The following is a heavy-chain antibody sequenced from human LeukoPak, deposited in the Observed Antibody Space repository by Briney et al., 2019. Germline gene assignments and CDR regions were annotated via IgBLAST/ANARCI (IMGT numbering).Heavy chain of an antibody. V-gene: IGHV3-53*01. CDR1: GFTVSSNS. CDR3: ASLNLDTAMVHEESGYYYYYMDV. CDR2: IYSDNT. Sequence: PGGSLRLSCTVSGFTVSSNSMSWVRQAPGKGLEWVSFIYSDNTHYSDSVKGRLTISRDNSKNTLYLQMNSLRAEDTAVYYCASLNLDTAMVHEESGYYYYYMDVWGKGTTVTVSS. J-gene: IGHJ6*03. D-gene: IGHD5-18*01.